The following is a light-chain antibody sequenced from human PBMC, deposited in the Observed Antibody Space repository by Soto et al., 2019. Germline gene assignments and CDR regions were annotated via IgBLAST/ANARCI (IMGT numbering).Light chain of an antibody. CDR3: QQLNTYPRT. Sequence: DIQLTQSPSFLSASVGDRVTITCRASQVITSYLAWFQQKPGKAPKLLIYGASTLQSGVPSRFSGSGSGTEFTLTISSLQPADFATYYCQQLNTYPRTFGQGTKLEIK. CDR1: QVITSY. CDR2: GAS. J-gene: IGKJ2*01. V-gene: IGKV1-9*01.